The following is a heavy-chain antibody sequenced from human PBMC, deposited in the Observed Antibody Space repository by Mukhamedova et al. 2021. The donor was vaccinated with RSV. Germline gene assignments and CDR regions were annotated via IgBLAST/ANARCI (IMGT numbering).Heavy chain of an antibody. Sequence: GSIYYSGSTYYNPSLKSRVTISVDTSKNQFSLKLSSVTAADTAVYYCARRQIVATIDRNWFDPWGQGTLVTVSS. CDR3: ARRQIVATIDRNWFDP. V-gene: IGHV4-39*01. D-gene: IGHD5-12*01. CDR2: IYYSGST. J-gene: IGHJ5*02.